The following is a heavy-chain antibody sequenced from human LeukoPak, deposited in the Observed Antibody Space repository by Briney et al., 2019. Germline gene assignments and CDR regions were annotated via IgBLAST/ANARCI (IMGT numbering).Heavy chain of an antibody. V-gene: IGHV4-30-4*01. CDR3: ARANYGDYDGKDY. Sequence: SETLSLTCTVSGGSISSGDYYWSWLRQPPGKGLEWIGYIYYSGSTYYNPSLKSRVTISVDTSKNQFSLKLSSVTAADTAVYYCARANYGDYDGKDYWGQGTLVTVSS. J-gene: IGHJ4*02. D-gene: IGHD4-17*01. CDR2: IYYSGST. CDR1: GGSISSGDYY.